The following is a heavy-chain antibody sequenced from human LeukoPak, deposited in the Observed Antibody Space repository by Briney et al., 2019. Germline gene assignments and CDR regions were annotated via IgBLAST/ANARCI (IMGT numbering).Heavy chain of an antibody. D-gene: IGHD1-14*01. CDR1: GFTFSSYW. J-gene: IGHJ5*02. V-gene: IGHV3-7*03. CDR3: AKGCQCPSGLSSWFDP. CDR2: IKQDGSEK. Sequence: GGSLRLSCAASGFTFSSYWMSWVRQAPGKGLEWVANIKQDGSEKYYVDSVEGRFTISRDIFNNIWYLQMNSLRAEDTAVYYCAKGCQCPSGLSSWFDPRGQGTLVAVSS.